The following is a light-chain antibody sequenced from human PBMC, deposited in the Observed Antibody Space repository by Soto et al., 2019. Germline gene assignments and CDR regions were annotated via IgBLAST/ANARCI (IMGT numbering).Light chain of an antibody. Sequence: DIQMTPYPSTLSASVGDRVTITCRVSQSMSSWLAWYQQKPGKAPKLLIYKATTLETGVPSRFRGSGSGTEFTLTISSLQPDDFATYFCQQYNCYPWTFGQGTKVDI. J-gene: IGKJ1*01. CDR3: QQYNCYPWT. CDR2: KAT. V-gene: IGKV1-5*03. CDR1: QSMSSW.